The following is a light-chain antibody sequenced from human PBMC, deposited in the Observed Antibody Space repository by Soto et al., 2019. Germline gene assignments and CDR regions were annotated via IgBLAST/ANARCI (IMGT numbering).Light chain of an antibody. CDR2: DAS. Sequence: DIQMTQSPSTLSASVGDRVTITCRASQSISSWLAWYQQKPGKAPKLLIYDASSLESGVPSRFSGSGSGTEFTLTISSLQPGDFATYYCQQYNIPPFTFGPGTKVDIK. CDR1: QSISSW. J-gene: IGKJ3*01. V-gene: IGKV1-5*01. CDR3: QQYNIPPFT.